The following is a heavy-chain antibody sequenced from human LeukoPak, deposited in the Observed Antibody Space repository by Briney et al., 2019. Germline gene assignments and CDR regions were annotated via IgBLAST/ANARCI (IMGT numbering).Heavy chain of an antibody. V-gene: IGHV3-74*01. CDR1: GFTFSRYW. Sequence: PGGSLRLSCAASGFTFSRYWMHWVRQAPGKELVWVSNIKTDGSTTNYADSVKGRFTISRDNAKNTLYLQMNGLRAEDTAVYYCATDTFGPNDCWGQGTLVTVSS. J-gene: IGHJ4*02. CDR2: IKTDGSTT. D-gene: IGHD3-16*01. CDR3: ATDTFGPNDC.